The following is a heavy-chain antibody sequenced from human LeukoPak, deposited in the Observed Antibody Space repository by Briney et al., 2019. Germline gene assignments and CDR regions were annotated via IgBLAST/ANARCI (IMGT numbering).Heavy chain of an antibody. CDR2: ISYTGST. Sequence: KTSETLSLTSTGSGVSISRYYWSRIRQPPGKGLKWIGYISYTGSTTYNSSLKSRVTISLDTSQNQFSLKLTSVTPADTDVYYCARTAKYYYGLETYDFFDYWGQGTMVTVSS. CDR1: GVSISRYY. J-gene: IGHJ4*02. V-gene: IGHV4-59*01. CDR3: ARTAKYYYGLETYDFFDY. D-gene: IGHD3-10*01.